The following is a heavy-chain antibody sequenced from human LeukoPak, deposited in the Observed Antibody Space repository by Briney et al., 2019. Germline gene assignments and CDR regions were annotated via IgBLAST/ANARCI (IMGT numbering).Heavy chain of an antibody. CDR3: ARGKTIFGVVPDFYYYYYGMDV. V-gene: IGHV1-8*01. CDR2: MNPNSGNT. Sequence: ASVKVSCKASGYTFTSYDINWVRQATGQGLEWMGWMNPNSGNTGYAQKFQGRVTMTRNTSISTAYMELSSLRSEDTAVYYCARGKTIFGVVPDFYYYYYGMDVWGQGTTVTVSS. D-gene: IGHD3-3*01. CDR1: GYTFTSYD. J-gene: IGHJ6*02.